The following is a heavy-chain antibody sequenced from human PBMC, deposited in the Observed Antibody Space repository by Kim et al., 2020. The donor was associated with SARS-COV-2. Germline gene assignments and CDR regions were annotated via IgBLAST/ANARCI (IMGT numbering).Heavy chain of an antibody. D-gene: IGHD2-15*01. J-gene: IGHJ3*02. CDR3: ARESVVAATLDAFDI. V-gene: IGHV3-30*07. Sequence: SVKGRFTISRDNSKNTLYLQMNSLRAEDTAVYYCARESVVAATLDAFDIWGQGTMVTVSS.